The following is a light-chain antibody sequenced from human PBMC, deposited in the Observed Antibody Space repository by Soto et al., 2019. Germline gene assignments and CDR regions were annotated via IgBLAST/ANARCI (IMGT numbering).Light chain of an antibody. CDR1: ISDVGAYNH. V-gene: IGLV2-14*01. CDR3: SSYTRSTTWL. Sequence: QSALTQPASVSGSPGQSITISCTGSISDVGAYNHVSWYQQHPGKAPKLMIYEVSNRPSGVAFRFSGSKSGNTASLTISGLQAEDEGDYFCSSYTRSTTWLFGGGTKLTVL. CDR2: EVS. J-gene: IGLJ3*02.